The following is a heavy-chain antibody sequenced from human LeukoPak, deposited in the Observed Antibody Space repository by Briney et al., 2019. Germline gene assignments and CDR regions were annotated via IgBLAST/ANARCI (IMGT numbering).Heavy chain of an antibody. J-gene: IGHJ4*02. Sequence: GESLKISCKGFVYSFTSYWIAWVGQMPGKGLEWMGLIYPSNSDTKYSPSFQGQVTISADKSISTAYLQWSNLKASDTAMYYCARSHTIFRVITIYYWGQGTLVTVSS. D-gene: IGHD3-3*01. CDR1: VYSFTSYW. CDR2: IYPSNSDT. CDR3: ARSHTIFRVITIYY. V-gene: IGHV5-51*01.